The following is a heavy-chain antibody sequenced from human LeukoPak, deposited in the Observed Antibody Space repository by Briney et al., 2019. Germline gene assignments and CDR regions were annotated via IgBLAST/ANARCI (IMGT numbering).Heavy chain of an antibody. CDR3: ARRGSGSRRLILHNDY. V-gene: IGHV3-23*01. J-gene: IGHJ4*02. CDR2: ISNSGANT. CDR1: GFTFSTFG. Sequence: GGTLRLSCAASGFTFSTFGMSWVRQAPGKGLEWVSAISNSGANTYHADSLEGRFTISRDNSKNTLYLQMNSLRAEDTALYYCARRGSGSRRLILHNDYWGQGTLVTVSS. D-gene: IGHD3-10*01.